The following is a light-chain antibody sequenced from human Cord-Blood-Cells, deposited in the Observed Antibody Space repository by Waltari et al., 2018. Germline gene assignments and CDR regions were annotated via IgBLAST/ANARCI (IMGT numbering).Light chain of an antibody. CDR1: SSDAGGYTY. Sequence: QSALTQPRSVSGSLGQPVTLPCTGTSSDAGGYTYFSWYQQHPSKAPKLMIYDVSKRPSGVPDRFSGSKSGNTASLPISGLQAEDDADYSCCSYAGSYTWVFGGGTKLTVL. CDR3: CSYAGSYTWV. J-gene: IGLJ3*02. V-gene: IGLV2-11*01. CDR2: DVS.